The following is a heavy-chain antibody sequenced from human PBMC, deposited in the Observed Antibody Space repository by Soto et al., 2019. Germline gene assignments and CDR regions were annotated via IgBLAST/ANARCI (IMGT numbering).Heavy chain of an antibody. D-gene: IGHD1-26*01. CDR1: RFIFSAYG. CDR3: ARDGVGATTYFGYFDY. J-gene: IGHJ4*02. Sequence: QVQLVESGGGVVQPGRSPRLSCAAPRFIFSAYGMPWVRQAPGKGLERVAVIWYDGSNKYYADSVKGRFTISRDNSRNTLYLQMNGVRAEDTAVYYCARDGVGATTYFGYFDYWGQGTLVTVSS. CDR2: IWYDGSNK. V-gene: IGHV3-33*01.